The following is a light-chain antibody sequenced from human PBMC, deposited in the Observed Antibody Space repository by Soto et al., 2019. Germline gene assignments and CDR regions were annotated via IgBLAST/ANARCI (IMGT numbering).Light chain of an antibody. V-gene: IGKV3D-20*02. J-gene: IGKJ1*01. CDR2: GAS. CDR3: QQRSNWPWT. CDR1: QSVSSSA. Sequence: EIVLTQSPDTLSLSPGERATLSCRASQSVSSSALAWYQQKPGQAPRRLIYGASSRATGIPDRFSGSGSGTDFTLTISSLEPEDFAVYFCQQRSNWPWTFGQGTKVDIK.